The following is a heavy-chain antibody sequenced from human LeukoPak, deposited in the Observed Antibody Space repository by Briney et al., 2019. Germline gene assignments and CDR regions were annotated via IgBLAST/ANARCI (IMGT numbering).Heavy chain of an antibody. V-gene: IGHV4-34*01. CDR2: INHSGGI. CDR1: GGSLSGYY. Sequence: PSETLSLTCAVYGGSLSGYYWSRIRQPPGKGLEWIGEINHSGGINYDPSLKSRVTITVDTSKNQFSLNLNSVTAADTAVYYCTRGQGIAIWGQGTKVTVSS. D-gene: IGHD6-13*01. CDR3: TRGQGIAI. J-gene: IGHJ3*02.